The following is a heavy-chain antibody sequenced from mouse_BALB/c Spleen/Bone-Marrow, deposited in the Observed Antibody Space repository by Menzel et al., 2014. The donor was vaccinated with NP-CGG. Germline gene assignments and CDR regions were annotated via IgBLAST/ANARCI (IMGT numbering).Heavy chain of an antibody. Sequence: DVMLVESGGGLVQPGGSLRLSCATSGFTFTDYYMSWVRQPPGKALEWLAFIRNKANGYTTEYSASVKSRFTISRDNSQSILYLQMNTLRAEDSATYYCARDMGLLRFDYWGHGTTLTVSS. D-gene: IGHD1-1*01. CDR2: IRNKANGYTT. J-gene: IGHJ2*01. V-gene: IGHV7-3*02. CDR3: ARDMGLLRFDY. CDR1: GFTFTDYY.